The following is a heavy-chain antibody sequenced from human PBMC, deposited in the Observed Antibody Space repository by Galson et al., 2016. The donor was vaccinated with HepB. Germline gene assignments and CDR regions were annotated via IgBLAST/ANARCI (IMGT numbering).Heavy chain of an antibody. CDR3: ARGGAGWYWDDAFDI. D-gene: IGHD6-19*01. J-gene: IGHJ3*02. CDR2: MNPNSGNT. V-gene: IGHV1-8*01. Sequence: SGYTFTSYDINWVRQATGQGLEWMGWMNPNSGNTGYAQKFQGRLTMTRNTSIRTAYMELSSLRSEDTAVYYCARGGAGWYWDDAFDIWGQGTMVTVSS. CDR1: GYTFTSYD.